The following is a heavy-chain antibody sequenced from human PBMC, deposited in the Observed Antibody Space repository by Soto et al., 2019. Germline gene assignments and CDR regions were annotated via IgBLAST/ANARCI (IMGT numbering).Heavy chain of an antibody. Sequence: LRLSCAASGFTFSSYAMNWVRQAPGQGLEWVSSILGSSAYIHYADSVKGRFTVSRDNDKNSLFLQMDSLRAEDTAVYYCARAFEDYVWGTYPSHYWGQGILVTVSS. V-gene: IGHV3-21*01. CDR3: ARAFEDYVWGTYPSHY. CDR2: ILGSSAYI. CDR1: GFTFSSYA. J-gene: IGHJ4*02. D-gene: IGHD3-16*02.